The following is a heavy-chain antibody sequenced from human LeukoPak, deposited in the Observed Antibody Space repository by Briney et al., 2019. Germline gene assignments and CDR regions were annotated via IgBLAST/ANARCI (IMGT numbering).Heavy chain of an antibody. J-gene: IGHJ4*02. CDR1: GFTFSSYA. CDR2: ISGSGGST. V-gene: IGHV3-23*01. Sequence: GGSLRLSCAASGFTFSSYAMSWVRQAPGKGLEWVSAISGSGGSTYYADSVKGRFTISRDNSKNTLYLQMNSLGAEDTAMYYCARGLTTVTSLASYWGQGTLVTVSS. CDR3: ARGLTTVTSLASY. D-gene: IGHD4-17*01.